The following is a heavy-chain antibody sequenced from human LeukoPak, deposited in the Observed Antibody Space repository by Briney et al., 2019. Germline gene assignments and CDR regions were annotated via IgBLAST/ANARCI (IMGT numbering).Heavy chain of an antibody. CDR2: INPNSGGT. Sequence: ASVKVSCKASGYTFTGYYMHWVRQAPGQGLEWMGWINPNSGGTNYAQKFQGRVTMTRDTSISTAYMELSSLRSEDTAVYYCARVRKGFYYYGMDVWGQGTTVTVSS. CDR1: GYTFTGYY. V-gene: IGHV1-2*02. CDR3: ARVRKGFYYYGMDV. J-gene: IGHJ6*02.